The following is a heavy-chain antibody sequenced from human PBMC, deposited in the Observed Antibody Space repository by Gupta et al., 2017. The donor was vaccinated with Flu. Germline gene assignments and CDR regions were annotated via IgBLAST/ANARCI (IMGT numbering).Heavy chain of an antibody. CDR2: ISGSGRST. V-gene: IGHV3-23*01. J-gene: IGHJ4*02. Sequence: EVQLLESGGGLVQPGGSLRPSCAASGFPFSNYAMSWVRQAPGKGLEWVSAISGSGRSTYYADSVKGRFTISRDNSKNTVYLQRNSLRAEDTALYYCAKGGLVTLPGGEDHWGQGTLVTVSS. D-gene: IGHD3-9*01. CDR1: GFPFSNYA. CDR3: AKGGLVTLPGGEDH.